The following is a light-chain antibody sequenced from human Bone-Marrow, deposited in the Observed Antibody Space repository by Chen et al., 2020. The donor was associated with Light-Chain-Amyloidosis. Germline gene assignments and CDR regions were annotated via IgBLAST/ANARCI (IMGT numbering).Light chain of an antibody. CDR2: DDS. V-gene: IGLV3-21*02. Sequence: SYVLTQPSSVSVAPGQTATIACGGNNMGSTSVHCYQQTPGQAPLLVVYDDSDRPSGIPGRLSGSSSGNTATLTISRVEAGDEADYYCQVWDRSSDRPVFGGGTKLTVL. CDR1: NMGSTS. J-gene: IGLJ3*02. CDR3: QVWDRSSDRPV.